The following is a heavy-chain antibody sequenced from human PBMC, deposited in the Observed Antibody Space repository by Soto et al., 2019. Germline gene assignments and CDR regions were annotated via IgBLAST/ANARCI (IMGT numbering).Heavy chain of an antibody. D-gene: IGHD6-13*01. V-gene: IGHV1-3*01. CDR1: GYTFTSYA. CDR3: ASSAPSFSSSWQHYYYGMDV. CDR2: INAGNGNT. J-gene: IGHJ6*02. Sequence: ASVKVSCKASGYTFTSYAMHWVRQAPGQRLEWMGWINAGNGNTKYSQKFQGRVTITRDTSASTAYMELSSLRSEDTAVYYCASSAPSFSSSWQHYYYGMDVWGQGTTVTVSS.